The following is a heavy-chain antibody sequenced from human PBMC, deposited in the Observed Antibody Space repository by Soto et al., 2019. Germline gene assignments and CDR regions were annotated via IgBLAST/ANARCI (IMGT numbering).Heavy chain of an antibody. V-gene: IGHV3-74*01. D-gene: IGHD1-7*01. CDR1: GFTFSSHW. Sequence: EVQLVESGGGLVQPGGSLRLSCAASGFTFSSHWMHWVRQAPGKGLVWVSRINGDGSSTSYADSVKGRFTISRDNAKNMLYLKVNSVRADDTAVYYCAGSPGLSRISGTTLGAWGQGTLFTVSS. CDR2: INGDGSST. J-gene: IGHJ5*01. CDR3: AGSPGLSRISGTTLGA.